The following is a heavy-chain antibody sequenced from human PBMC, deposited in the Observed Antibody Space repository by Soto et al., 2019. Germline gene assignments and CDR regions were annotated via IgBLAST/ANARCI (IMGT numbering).Heavy chain of an antibody. CDR2: IDSDGSRI. Sequence: EVQLVESGGGLVQPGESLRLSCAASGFTFSNYSMHWVRQAPGKGLVWVSRIDSDGSRITYAAFVKARVTISRHNAKNKVYLHMNSRTADDTAVYYCVRTSLVVAVATREDFWGQGTLVTVSS. J-gene: IGHJ4*02. V-gene: IGHV3-74*01. CDR3: VRTSLVVAVATREDF. D-gene: IGHD2-15*01. CDR1: GFTFSNYS.